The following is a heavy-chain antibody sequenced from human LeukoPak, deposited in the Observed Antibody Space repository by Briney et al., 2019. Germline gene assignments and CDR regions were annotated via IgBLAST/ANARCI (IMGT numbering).Heavy chain of an antibody. Sequence: SETLSLTCTVSGGSISSYYWSWIRQPAGKGLEWIGRIYTSGSTIYNASLKSRVSMSVDTSKNQFSLKLSSVTAADTAVFYCARENSGSYREFDYWGQGTLVTVSS. CDR2: IYTSGST. CDR1: GGSISSYY. D-gene: IGHD1-26*01. J-gene: IGHJ4*02. V-gene: IGHV4-4*07. CDR3: ARENSGSYREFDY.